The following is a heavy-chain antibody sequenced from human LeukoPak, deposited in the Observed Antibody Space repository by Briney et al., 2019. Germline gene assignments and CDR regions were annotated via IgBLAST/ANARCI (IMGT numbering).Heavy chain of an antibody. Sequence: GGSLRLSCAASGFTFSNYGMHWVRQAPGKGLEWVAVISYDGSNKYYADSVKGRFTISRDNSKNTLHLQMNGLRAEDSAVYYCTRDIPRDPYSYFDYWGQGILVTVSS. CDR2: ISYDGSNK. V-gene: IGHV3-30*03. CDR3: TRDIPRDPYSYFDY. CDR1: GFTFSNYG. J-gene: IGHJ4*02. D-gene: IGHD5-24*01.